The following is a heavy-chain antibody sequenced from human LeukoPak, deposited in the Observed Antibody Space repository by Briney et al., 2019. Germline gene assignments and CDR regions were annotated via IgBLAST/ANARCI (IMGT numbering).Heavy chain of an antibody. CDR2: INHSGST. J-gene: IGHJ6*03. D-gene: IGHD3-10*01. CDR3: ARGYYGSGSHCCHMDV. CDR1: GGSFSAYF. V-gene: IGHV4-34*01. Sequence: SETLSLTCAVYGGSFSAYFWSWFRQPPGKGLEWIGEINHSGSTNYNSSLKSRVTISVDTSKNQFSLKLSSVTAADTAVYYCARGYYGSGSHCCHMDVWGKGTTITVS.